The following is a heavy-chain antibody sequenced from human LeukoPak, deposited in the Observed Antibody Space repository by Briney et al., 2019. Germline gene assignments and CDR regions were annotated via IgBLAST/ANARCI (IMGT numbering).Heavy chain of an antibody. V-gene: IGHV1-24*01. D-gene: IGHD6-13*01. J-gene: IGHJ5*02. CDR1: GYTLTELS. CDR3: ATGGLRAAAANNWFDP. CDR2: FDPEDGET. Sequence: ASVKVSCKVSGYTLTELSMHWVRQAPGKGLEWMGGFDPEDGETIYAQKFQGRVTMTEDTSTDTAYMELSSLRSEDTAVYYFATGGLRAAAANNWFDPWGQGTLVTVSS.